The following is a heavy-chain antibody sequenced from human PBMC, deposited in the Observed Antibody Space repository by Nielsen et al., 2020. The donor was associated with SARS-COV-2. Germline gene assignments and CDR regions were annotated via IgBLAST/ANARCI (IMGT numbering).Heavy chain of an antibody. CDR3: ARGPGDYTRTWMFDY. CDR2: IKTSGGST. CDR1: GFTFSDYA. V-gene: IGHV3-23*01. J-gene: IGHJ4*02. D-gene: IGHD2-2*02. Sequence: GESLKISCAASGFTFSDYAMAWVRQAPGKGLEWVSVIKTSGGSTYYADSVKGRCTISRDNSKNTLFVQMSSLKVEDTAVYYCARGPGDYTRTWMFDYWGQGTLVSVSA.